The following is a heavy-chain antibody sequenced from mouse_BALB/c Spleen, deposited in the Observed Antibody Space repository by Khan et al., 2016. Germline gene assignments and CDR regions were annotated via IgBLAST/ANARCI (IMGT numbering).Heavy chain of an antibody. CDR1: GDSITSGH. Sequence: EVKLEVSGPSLAKPSQTLSLTCSVTGDSITSGHWNWIRKFPGNKFDFMGYISHSGDSYYNPSLKSRISITRDTSKNQYYLQLNSVTTEDTATYYCATWDYYGSAFAYWGQGTLVTVSA. CDR2: ISHSGDS. D-gene: IGHD1-2*01. V-gene: IGHV3-8*02. CDR3: ATWDYYGSAFAY. J-gene: IGHJ3*01.